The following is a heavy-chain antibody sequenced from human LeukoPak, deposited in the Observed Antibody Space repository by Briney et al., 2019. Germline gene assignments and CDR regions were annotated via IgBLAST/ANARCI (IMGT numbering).Heavy chain of an antibody. CDR2: IYYSGST. CDR3: ARQGNGVDY. V-gene: IGHV4-39*01. D-gene: IGHD1-1*01. CDR1: GGSISSSSYY. J-gene: IGHJ4*02. Sequence: SETLSLTCTVSGGSISSSSYYWGWIRQPPGKGLEWIGGIYYSGSTYYNPSLQSRVTIPVDTSKNQFSLKLSSVTAADTAVYYCARQGNGVDYWGQGTLVTVSS.